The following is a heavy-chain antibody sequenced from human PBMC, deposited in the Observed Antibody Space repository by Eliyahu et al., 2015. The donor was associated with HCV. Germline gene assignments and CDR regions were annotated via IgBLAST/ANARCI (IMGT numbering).Heavy chain of an antibody. Sequence: QVQLVESGGGVVQPGRSLRLSCAASGFTFSSYGMHWVRQAPGKGLEWVAVISYDGSNKYYADSVKGRFTISRDNSKNTLYLQMNSLRAEDTAVYYCAKARYSGSYSSWGQGTLVTVSS. D-gene: IGHD1-26*01. J-gene: IGHJ5*02. CDR3: AKARYSGSYSS. CDR1: GFTFSSYG. V-gene: IGHV3-30*18. CDR2: ISYDGSNK.